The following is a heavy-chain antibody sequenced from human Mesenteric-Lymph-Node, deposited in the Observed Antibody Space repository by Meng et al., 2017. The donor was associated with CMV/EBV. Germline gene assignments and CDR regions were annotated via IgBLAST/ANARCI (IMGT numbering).Heavy chain of an antibody. J-gene: IGHJ4*02. Sequence: GGSLRLSCAASGFTFDDYAMHWVRQAPGKGLEWVSGISWNSGNIGYADSVKGRFTISRDNAKKSLYLQMNSLRVEDTALYYCAKDGAGYGDYVGCYFDYWGQGTLVTVSS. CDR3: AKDGAGYGDYVGCYFDY. CDR2: ISWNSGNI. V-gene: IGHV3-9*01. CDR1: GFTFDDYA. D-gene: IGHD4-17*01.